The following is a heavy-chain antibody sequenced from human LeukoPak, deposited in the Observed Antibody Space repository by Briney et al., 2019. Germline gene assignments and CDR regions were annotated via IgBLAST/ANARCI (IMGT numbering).Heavy chain of an antibody. J-gene: IGHJ4*02. CDR2: IKQDGGES. D-gene: IGHD4-11*01. V-gene: IGHV3-7*01. Sequence: SGGSLRLSCEASGFNFNTYWMSWVRQAPGKGLEWLANIKQDGGESYHVDSVKGRFTISRDNAKNSLYLQINSLRAEDTAVYYCARASYSTAPFDYWGQGTLVTVSS. CDR3: ARASYSTAPFDY. CDR1: GFNFNTYW.